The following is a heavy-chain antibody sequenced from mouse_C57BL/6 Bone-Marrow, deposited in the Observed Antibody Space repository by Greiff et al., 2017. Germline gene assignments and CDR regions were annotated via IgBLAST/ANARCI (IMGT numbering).Heavy chain of an antibody. Sequence: VKLMESGPELVKPGASVKISCKASGYSFTSYYIHWVKQRPGQGLEWIGWIYPGSGNTKYNEKFKGKATLTADTSSSTAYMQLSSLTSEDSAVYYCARGYFDYWGQGTTLTVSS. V-gene: IGHV1-66*01. J-gene: IGHJ2*01. CDR2: IYPGSGNT. CDR3: ARGYFDY. CDR1: GYSFTSYY.